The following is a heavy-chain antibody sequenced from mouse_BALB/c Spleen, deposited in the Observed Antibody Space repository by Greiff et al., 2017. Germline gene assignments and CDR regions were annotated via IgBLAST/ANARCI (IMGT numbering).Heavy chain of an antibody. Sequence: VQRVESGPGLVAPSQSLSITCTVSGFSLTGYGVNWVRQPPGKGLEWLGMIWGDGSTDYNSALKSRLSISKDNSKSQVFLKMNSLQTDDTARYYCARELGQGAMDYWGQGTSVTVSS. CDR3: ARELGQGAMDY. J-gene: IGHJ4*01. CDR1: GFSLTGYG. V-gene: IGHV2-6-7*01. CDR2: IWGDGST. D-gene: IGHD4-1*01.